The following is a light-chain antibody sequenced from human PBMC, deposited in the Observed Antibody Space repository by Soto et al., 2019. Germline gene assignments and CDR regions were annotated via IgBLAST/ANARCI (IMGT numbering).Light chain of an antibody. V-gene: IGKV3-20*01. J-gene: IGKJ1*01. CDR2: GAS. CDR3: PQSAISPRT. Sequence: LSPYHDTKSLSQGERATLSCRASQSIISDYLAWYQQKPGQAPRLLIYGASSRATGIPDRFSGSGSGTDFTLTISRLEAEDVALYYCPQSAISPRTFCQGTNVAIK. CDR1: QSIISDY.